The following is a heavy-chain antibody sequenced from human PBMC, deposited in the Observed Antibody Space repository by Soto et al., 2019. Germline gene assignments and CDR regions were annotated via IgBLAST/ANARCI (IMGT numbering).Heavy chain of an antibody. CDR2: IKREGSEK. J-gene: IGHJ4*02. CDR3: ARPVTSLVGTSGFDC. Sequence: EVQLVESGGGLVQPGGSLGLSCVVSGFSLSSYWMSWVRQVPGKGLEWVASIKREGSEKKYVDSVKGRFTISRDTGKNSLYLQMSSLSAEDTGIYFCARPVTSLVGTSGFDCWGQGTLVTISS. CDR1: GFSLSSYW. V-gene: IGHV3-7*01. D-gene: IGHD3-10*01.